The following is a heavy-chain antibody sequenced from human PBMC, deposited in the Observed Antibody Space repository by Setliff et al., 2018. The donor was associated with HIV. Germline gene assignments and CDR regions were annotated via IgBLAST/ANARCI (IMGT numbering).Heavy chain of an antibody. Sequence: GGSLRLSCSASGFSINTYALHWVRQAPGKGLEWVALISYDGGLKFYADSVQGRFTVSRDNSKNTLYLQMNSLRAEDTAVYYCARAWAMQQLVPAYWGQGTLVTVSS. V-gene: IGHV3-30*07. D-gene: IGHD6-6*01. J-gene: IGHJ4*02. CDR2: ISYDGGLK. CDR3: ARAWAMQQLVPAY. CDR1: GFSINTYA.